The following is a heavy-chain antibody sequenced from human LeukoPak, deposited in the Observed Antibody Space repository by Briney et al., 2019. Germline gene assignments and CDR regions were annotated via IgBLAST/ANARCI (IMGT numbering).Heavy chain of an antibody. CDR1: GDSISSGYY. D-gene: IGHD2/OR15-2a*01. CDR2: IYHAGRI. Sequence: SETLSLTCAVSGDSISSGYYWGWIRQPPGKGLEWIGSIYHAGRIYYNPSLKSRVTISVDTSKNQFSLKLSSVTAADTAVFYCARDKTTFGPNNWFDPWGQGTLVTVSS. J-gene: IGHJ5*02. V-gene: IGHV4-38-2*02. CDR3: ARDKTTFGPNNWFDP.